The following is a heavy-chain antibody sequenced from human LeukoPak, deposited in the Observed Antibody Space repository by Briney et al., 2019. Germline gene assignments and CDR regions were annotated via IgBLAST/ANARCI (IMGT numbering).Heavy chain of an antibody. CDR2: IYYSGST. Sequence: PSQTLSLTCTVSGGSISSGGYYWSWIRQHPGKGLEWIGYIYYSGSTNYNPSLKSRVTISVDTSKNQFSLKLSSVTAADTAVYYCARGGWYPESFQHWGQGALLTVSS. V-gene: IGHV4-31*03. CDR3: ARGGWYPESFQH. CDR1: GGSISSGGYY. D-gene: IGHD6-19*01. J-gene: IGHJ1*01.